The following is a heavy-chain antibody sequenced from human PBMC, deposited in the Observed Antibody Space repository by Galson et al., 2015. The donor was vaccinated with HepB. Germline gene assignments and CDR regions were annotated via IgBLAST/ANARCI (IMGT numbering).Heavy chain of an antibody. CDR2: ISGNSNNI. CDR3: ARRTSGWYHRHYGMDV. J-gene: IGHJ6*02. V-gene: IGHV3-23*01. Sequence: SLRLSCAASGFTFSSYAMSWVRQAPGKGLEWVSTISGNSNNIYYADSVKGRFTISRDNSKNTLYVQMISLRAEDTAVYYCARRTSGWYHRHYGMDVWAKGPRSPSP. D-gene: IGHD6-19*01. CDR1: GFTFSSYA.